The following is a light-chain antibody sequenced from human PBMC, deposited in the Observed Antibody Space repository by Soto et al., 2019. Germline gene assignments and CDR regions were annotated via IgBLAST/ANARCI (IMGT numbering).Light chain of an antibody. CDR3: QQYGSSIT. V-gene: IGKV3-11*01. CDR2: DAS. CDR1: QSVSSY. J-gene: IGKJ5*01. Sequence: EIVLTQSPATLSLSPGERATLSCRASQSVSSYLAWYQQKPGQAPRLLIYDASNRATSIPARFSGSGSGTDFTLTISRLEPEDFAVFYCQQYGSSITFGQGTRLEIK.